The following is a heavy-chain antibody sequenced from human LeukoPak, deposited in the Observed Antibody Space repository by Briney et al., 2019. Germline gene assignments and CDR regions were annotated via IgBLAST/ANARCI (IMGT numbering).Heavy chain of an antibody. V-gene: IGHV3-23*01. CDR3: AKGFRGSGYFFDY. CDR1: GFTFSSFA. CDR2: ISGSGDNT. Sequence: PGGSLRLSCAASGFTFSSFALSWVRQAPGKGLEWVSAISGSGDNTFYADSVRGRFTISRDNSKNILYLQMNSLRGEDTAIYYCAKGFRGSGYFFDYWGQGTLVTVSS. J-gene: IGHJ4*02. D-gene: IGHD7-27*01.